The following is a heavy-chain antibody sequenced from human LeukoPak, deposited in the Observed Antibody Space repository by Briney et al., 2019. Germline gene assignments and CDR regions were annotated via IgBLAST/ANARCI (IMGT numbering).Heavy chain of an antibody. V-gene: IGHV3-23*01. CDR1: GFTFSSYA. D-gene: IGHD2-15*01. J-gene: IGHJ4*02. Sequence: GGSLRLSCAASGFTFSSYAMIWVRQAPGKGLEWLSAIIGSGDSTYYADSVKGRFTISRDNSKNTLYLQINSLRADGTAVYYCAKQFSSAVGSAVDCWGQGTLVTVSS. CDR2: IIGSGDST. CDR3: AKQFSSAVGSAVDC.